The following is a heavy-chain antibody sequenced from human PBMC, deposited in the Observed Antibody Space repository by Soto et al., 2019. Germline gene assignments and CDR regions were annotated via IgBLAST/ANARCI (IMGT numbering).Heavy chain of an antibody. CDR2: ITPIYRKT. D-gene: IGHD3-3*01. V-gene: IGHV1-69*01. Sequence: QVQLVQSGAEVKKPGSSVKVSCKASGGTFNRDGISGLRQAPGQGLEWMGGITPIYRKTNYAQKFQGRVTITADASTGTAYLEMSSLRSEDTAVYYCARDGYAYWSGQNVQYFELWGRGTLVTVSS. CDR3: ARDGYAYWSGQNVQYFEL. CDR1: GGTFNRDG. J-gene: IGHJ2*01.